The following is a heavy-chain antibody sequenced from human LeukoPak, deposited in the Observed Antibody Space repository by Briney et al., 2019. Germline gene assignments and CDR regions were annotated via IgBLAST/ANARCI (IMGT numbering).Heavy chain of an antibody. J-gene: IGHJ4*02. CDR2: IYYSGST. V-gene: IGHV4-39*07. CDR1: GGSISSSSYY. CDR3: ARERSLAVAGSFDY. Sequence: PSETLSLTCTVSGGSISSSSYYWGWIRQPPGKGLEWIGSIYYSGSTYYNPSLKSRVTISVDTSKNQFSLKLSSVTAADTAVYYCARERSLAVAGSFDYWGQGTLVTVSS. D-gene: IGHD6-19*01.